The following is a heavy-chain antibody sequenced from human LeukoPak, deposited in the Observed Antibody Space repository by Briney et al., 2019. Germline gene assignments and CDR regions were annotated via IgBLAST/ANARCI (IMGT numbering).Heavy chain of an antibody. CDR2: IFSTGST. Sequence: SSETQTLICTVSGDSIKSYYWSWVRQPPGKGLEWIGYIFSTGSTSYSPSLKNRVTMSVDTSKNQFSLKLSSVTAADTAVYYCLRGGGGSYYWYYWGQGTLVSVSS. V-gene: IGHV4-59*01. CDR3: LRGGGGSYYWYY. D-gene: IGHD3-10*01. J-gene: IGHJ4*02. CDR1: GDSIKSYY.